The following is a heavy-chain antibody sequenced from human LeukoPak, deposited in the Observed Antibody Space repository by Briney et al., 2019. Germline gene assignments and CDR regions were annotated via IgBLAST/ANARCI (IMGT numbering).Heavy chain of an antibody. CDR1: GFTFSSYW. Sequence: TGGSLRLSCAASGFTFSSYWMHWVRQAPGKGLVWVSRINSDGSSTSYADSVKGRFTISRDSAKNTLYLQMNSLRAEDTAVYYCARAKGYSGYDYFDYWGQGTLVTVSS. CDR2: INSDGSST. V-gene: IGHV3-74*01. CDR3: ARAKGYSGYDYFDY. D-gene: IGHD5-12*01. J-gene: IGHJ4*02.